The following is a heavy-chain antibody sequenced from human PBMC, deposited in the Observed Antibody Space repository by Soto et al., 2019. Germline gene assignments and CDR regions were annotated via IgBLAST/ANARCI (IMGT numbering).Heavy chain of an antibody. CDR2: IIPIFGTA. Sequence: QVQLVQSGAEVKKPGSSVKVSCKASGGTFSSYAISWVRQAPGQGLEWMGGIIPIFGTANYAQKFQCRVKSTAAESTSTAYMELSSMRSEDTAVYCCARVVTVVKSFHYWYFDLWGRGTLVTVSS. V-gene: IGHV1-69*12. CDR3: ARVVTVVKSFHYWYFDL. CDR1: GGTFSSYA. J-gene: IGHJ2*01. D-gene: IGHD2-15*01.